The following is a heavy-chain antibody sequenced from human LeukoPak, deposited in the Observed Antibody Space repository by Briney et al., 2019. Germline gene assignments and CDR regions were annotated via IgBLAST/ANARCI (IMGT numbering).Heavy chain of an antibody. CDR3: ARGDNTHNWGRDY. CDR2: INPNSGGT. D-gene: IGHD7-27*01. V-gene: IGHV1-2*02. Sequence: GASVRVSCKASGYTFTDYYMHWVRQAPGQGFEWMGWINPNSGGTNYAQNFQGRVTMTRDTSISTAYMELSSLKSDDTAMYYCARGDNTHNWGRDYWGQGTLVTVSS. J-gene: IGHJ4*02. CDR1: GYTFTDYY.